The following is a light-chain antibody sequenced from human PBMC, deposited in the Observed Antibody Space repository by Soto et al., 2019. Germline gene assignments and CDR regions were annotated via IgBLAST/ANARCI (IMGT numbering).Light chain of an antibody. CDR1: QGISSY. V-gene: IGKV1-8*01. Sequence: AIRMTQSPSSFSASTGDRVTITCRASQGISSYLAWYQQKPGKAPKLLIYAASTLQSVVPSRFSGSGSGTDFTLTISCLQSEDFATYYCQQYYSYPLTFGGGTKV. J-gene: IGKJ4*01. CDR2: AAS. CDR3: QQYYSYPLT.